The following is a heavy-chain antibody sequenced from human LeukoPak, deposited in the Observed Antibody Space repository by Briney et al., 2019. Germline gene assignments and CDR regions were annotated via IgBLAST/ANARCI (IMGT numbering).Heavy chain of an antibody. V-gene: IGHV4-39*01. J-gene: IGHJ6*03. CDR1: GGSISSSSYH. Sequence: SETLSLTCTVSGGSISSSSYHWGWIRQPPGKGLEWIGSIYYSGSTYYNPSLKSRVTISVDTSKNQFSLKLNSVTAADTAVYYCASFYCSGGSCYQYFSYYYMDVWGKGTTVTISS. D-gene: IGHD2-15*01. CDR3: ASFYCSGGSCYQYFSYYYMDV. CDR2: IYYSGST.